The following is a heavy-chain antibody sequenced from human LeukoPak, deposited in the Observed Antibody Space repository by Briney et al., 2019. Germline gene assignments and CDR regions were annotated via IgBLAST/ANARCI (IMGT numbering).Heavy chain of an antibody. CDR3: ARGVGFICSGGSCYSRDPIDY. Sequence: ASVKVSCKASGYTFSRFALNWVRQAPGQGLEWMGWMNTNTGDPTYAQGFTGRFVFSLDTSVSTAYLQISSLKAEDTAVYYCARGVGFICSGGSCYSRDPIDYWGQGTLVTVSS. CDR1: GYTFSRFA. V-gene: IGHV7-4-1*02. J-gene: IGHJ4*02. CDR2: MNTNTGDP. D-gene: IGHD2-15*01.